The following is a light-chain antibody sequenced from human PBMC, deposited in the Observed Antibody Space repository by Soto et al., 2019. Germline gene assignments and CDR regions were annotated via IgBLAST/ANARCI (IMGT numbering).Light chain of an antibody. CDR2: WAS. CDR1: QSVLYSSNNKNY. Sequence: DIVMTQSPDSLAVSLGERATINCKSSQSVLYSSNNKNYLAWYQQKPGQPPKLLIYWASTRESGVPYRFSGTGSGTDLPVAIGRLQATAVEFYYCQQYYSTPLTFGGGTKVDI. V-gene: IGKV4-1*01. J-gene: IGKJ4*01. CDR3: QQYYSTPLT.